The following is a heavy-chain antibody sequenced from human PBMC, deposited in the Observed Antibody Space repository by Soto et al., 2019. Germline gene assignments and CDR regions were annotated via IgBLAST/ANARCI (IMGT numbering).Heavy chain of an antibody. CDR1: GYNFAGYW. Sequence: GESLKLSCKGSGYNFAGYWLAWVRQMPGKGLELMGIIYPSDSDTRYRPSFQGQVTISADKSISSAYLQWSSLRASDTAMYYCARGGVSTRTFDYWGQGTTVTVS. J-gene: IGHJ4*02. V-gene: IGHV5-51*01. D-gene: IGHD3-3*01. CDR2: IYPSDSDT. CDR3: ARGGVSTRTFDY.